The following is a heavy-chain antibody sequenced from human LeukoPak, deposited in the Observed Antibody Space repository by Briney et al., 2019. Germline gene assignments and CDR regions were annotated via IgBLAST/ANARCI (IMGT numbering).Heavy chain of an antibody. D-gene: IGHD5-24*01. V-gene: IGHV3-21*01. CDR3: ARDSMATIDY. CDR2: ISSSSSYI. CDR1: GFTFSSYS. Sequence: GGSLRLSCAASGFTFSSYSMNWVRQAPGKGLEWVSSISSSSSYIYYADSVKGRFTISRDNAKNSLYLKMNSLRAEDTAVYYCARDSMATIDYWGQGTLVTVSS. J-gene: IGHJ4*02.